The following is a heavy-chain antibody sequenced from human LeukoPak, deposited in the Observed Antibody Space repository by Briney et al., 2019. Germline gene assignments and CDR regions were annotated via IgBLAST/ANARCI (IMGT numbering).Heavy chain of an antibody. D-gene: IGHD2-15*01. CDR3: ASVGCCRSDSCSGSHALDS. CDR2: IYSGGST. J-gene: IGHJ3*01. CDR1: GLTVINTD. Sequence: PGGCLRLALSMPGLTVINTDGGSVRQAPGKGLEWVSVIYSGGSTYYADSVKGRFTISRDNSKNTLYLQLNSLRAEDTVVYYCASVGCCRSDSCSGSHALDSWGQGTMVTVSS. V-gene: IGHV3-66*01.